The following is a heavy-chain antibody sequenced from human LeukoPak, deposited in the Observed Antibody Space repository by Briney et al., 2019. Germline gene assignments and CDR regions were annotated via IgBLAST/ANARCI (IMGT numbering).Heavy chain of an antibody. D-gene: IGHD6-19*01. CDR1: GGTFSSYA. CDR2: IIPIFGTA. J-gene: IGHJ6*04. CDR3: AGDPDPESYSSGWFGVSGMDV. V-gene: IGHV1-69*13. Sequence: ASVKVSCKASGGTFSSYAISWVRQAPGQGLEWMGGIIPIFGTANYAQKFQGRVTITADESTSTAYMELSSLRSEDTAVYYCAGDPDPESYSSGWFGVSGMDVWGKGTTVTVSS.